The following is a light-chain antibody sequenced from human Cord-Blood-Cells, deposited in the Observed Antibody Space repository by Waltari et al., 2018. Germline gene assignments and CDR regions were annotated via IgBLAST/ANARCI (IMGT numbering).Light chain of an antibody. V-gene: IGKV1-NL1*01. CDR2: AAS. Sequence: DIQMTQSPSSLSASVGDRVTITCRASQGISHSLAWYHQKPGQAPKLLLYAASRLESGVPARFSGSGSGTDYTLTISSLQPEDFATCYCQQYYSTPYTFGQGTKLEIK. J-gene: IGKJ2*01. CDR3: QQYYSTPYT. CDR1: QGISHS.